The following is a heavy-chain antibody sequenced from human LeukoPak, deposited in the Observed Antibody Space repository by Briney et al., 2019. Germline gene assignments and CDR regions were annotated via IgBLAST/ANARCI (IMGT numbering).Heavy chain of an antibody. V-gene: IGHV4-59*01. CDR2: IYYIGST. CDR1: RGSISPNY. CDR3: ARLLDYDSSGYPNTFDI. D-gene: IGHD3-22*01. J-gene: IGHJ3*02. Sequence: SETLSLTCTVSRGSISPNYWTWIRQPPGKGLEWIGYIYYIGSTNYNPSLKSRVTISLDTSRNQFSLRLSSVTAADTAVYYCARLLDYDSSGYPNTFDIWGQGTMVTVSS.